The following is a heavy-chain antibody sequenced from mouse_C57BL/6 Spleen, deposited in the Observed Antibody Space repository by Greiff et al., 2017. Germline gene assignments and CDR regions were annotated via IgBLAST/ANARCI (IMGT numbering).Heavy chain of an antibody. Sequence: EVKLVESGGGLVKPGGSLKLSCAASGFTFSDYGMHWVRQAPEKGLEWVAYISSGSSTIYYADTVKGRFTISRDNAKNTLFLQMTSLRSEDTAMYYCARDYYYGSSPCDYWGQGTTLTVSS. CDR3: ARDYYYGSSPCDY. D-gene: IGHD1-1*01. CDR1: GFTFSDYG. J-gene: IGHJ2*01. V-gene: IGHV5-17*01. CDR2: ISSGSSTI.